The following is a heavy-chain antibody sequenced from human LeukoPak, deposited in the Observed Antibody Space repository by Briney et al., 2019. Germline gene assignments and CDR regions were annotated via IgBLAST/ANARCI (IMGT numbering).Heavy chain of an antibody. CDR3: ARIRDFGASYHYFYMDV. CDR2: ISSDSSYI. Sequence: GGSLRLSCAASGFTFSSCSIDWVRQAPRKGLEWVSAISSDSSYIYYAYSVRGRFTIPRDHAKHSLYLQMSSLRAEDTAVYYCARIRDFGASYHYFYMDVWVKGTTVTVSS. CDR1: GFTFSSCS. V-gene: IGHV3-21*01. D-gene: IGHD4-17*01. J-gene: IGHJ6*03.